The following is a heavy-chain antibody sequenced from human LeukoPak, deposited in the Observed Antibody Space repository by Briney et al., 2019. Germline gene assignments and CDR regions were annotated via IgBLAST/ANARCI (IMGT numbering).Heavy chain of an antibody. CDR3: ARDRGITGTTYYDY. J-gene: IGHJ4*02. CDR1: GFTFSSYA. V-gene: IGHV3-64*01. CDR2: ISSNGGST. D-gene: IGHD1-20*01. Sequence: PGGSLRPSCAASGFTFSSYAMHWVRQSPGKGLEYVSAISSNGGSTYYANSVKGRFTISRDNSKNTLYLQMDSVSAEDMAVYYCARDRGITGTTYYDYWGQGTLVTVSS.